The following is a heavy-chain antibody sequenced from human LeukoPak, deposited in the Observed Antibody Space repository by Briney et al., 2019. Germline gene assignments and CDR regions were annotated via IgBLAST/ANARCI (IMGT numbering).Heavy chain of an antibody. CDR1: GYTFTGHY. J-gene: IGHJ4*02. V-gene: IGHV1-2*02. CDR2: ISPHSGGT. CDR3: ARRMGSGYDFGY. Sequence: ASVEVSCKASGYTFTGHYIHWVRQAPGRGLEWMGWISPHSGGTNYAQMFQGRVTMTRDTSRSTAYMELSSLRYDDTAVYYCARRMGSGYDFGYWGQGTLVTVSS. D-gene: IGHD5-12*01.